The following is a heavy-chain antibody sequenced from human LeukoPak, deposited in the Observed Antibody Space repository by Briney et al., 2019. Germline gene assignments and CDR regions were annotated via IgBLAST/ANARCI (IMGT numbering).Heavy chain of an antibody. CDR1: GFTFSSYS. J-gene: IGHJ4*02. CDR3: AREYYYGSGSYKTHFDY. Sequence: GGSLRLSCAASGFTFSSYSMNWVRQAPGKGLEWVSSISSSSSYIYYADSVKGRFTISRDNAKNSLYLQMNSLRAEDTAVYYCAREYYYGSGSYKTHFDYWGQGTLVTVSS. CDR2: ISSSSSYI. V-gene: IGHV3-21*01. D-gene: IGHD3-10*01.